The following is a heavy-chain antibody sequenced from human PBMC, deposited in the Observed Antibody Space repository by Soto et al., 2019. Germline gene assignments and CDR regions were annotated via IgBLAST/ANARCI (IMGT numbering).Heavy chain of an antibody. CDR3: ARGHYDYWSGYFATIDY. J-gene: IGHJ4*02. Sequence: ASETLSLTCTVSGGSISSYYWSWIRQPPGKGLEWIGYIHYSGATKYNPSLKSRVALSADTSKNQFSLKLNSVTAADTAVYYCARGHYDYWSGYFATIDYWGQGTRVTVSS. CDR1: GGSISSYY. D-gene: IGHD3-3*01. V-gene: IGHV4-59*08. CDR2: IHYSGAT.